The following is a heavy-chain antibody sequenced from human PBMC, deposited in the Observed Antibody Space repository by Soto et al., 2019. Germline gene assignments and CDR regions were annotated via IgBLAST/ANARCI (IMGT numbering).Heavy chain of an antibody. CDR2: IYWDDDR. CDR1: GFSLSTNGVG. J-gene: IGHJ3*02. D-gene: IGHD3-3*01. Sequence: QITLKESGPTLVKPTQTLTLTCSFSGFSLSTNGVGVGWVRQPPGKALEWLALIYWDDDRRYSPSLKNRLTITKDTSKNQVVLTMTNMDPVDTATYYCRPTIHNHHDAFDIWGQGTMVTVS. V-gene: IGHV2-5*02. CDR3: RPTIHNHHDAFDI.